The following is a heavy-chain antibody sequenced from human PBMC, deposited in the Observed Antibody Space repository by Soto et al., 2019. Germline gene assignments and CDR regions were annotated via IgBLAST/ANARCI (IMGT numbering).Heavy chain of an antibody. CDR2: IYNSGST. J-gene: IGHJ3*02. CDR1: GGSISSGGYY. V-gene: IGHV4-31*03. CDR3: ARVFRRTMHAFDI. D-gene: IGHD2-2*01. Sequence: SSETLSPTCTVSGGSISSGGYYWSWIRQHPGKGLEWIGHIYNSGSTYYNPSLESRVIISVDTSKKQFSLKLSSVTAADTAVYYCARVFRRTMHAFDIWGQGTMVT.